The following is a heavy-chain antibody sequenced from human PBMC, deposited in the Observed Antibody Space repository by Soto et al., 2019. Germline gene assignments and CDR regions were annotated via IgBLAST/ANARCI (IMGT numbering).Heavy chain of an antibody. CDR1: GFTFSSYS. CDR3: VRPVPARVYYMDV. J-gene: IGHJ6*03. CDR2: ISSSSSTI. D-gene: IGHD2-2*01. Sequence: EVQLVESGGGLVQPGGSLRLSCAASGFTFSSYSMNWVRQAPGKGLEWVSYISSSSSTIYYADSVKGRFTISRDNAKNSLYLQMNSLRAEDTAVYYCVRPVPARVYYMDVWGKGTTVTVSS. V-gene: IGHV3-48*01.